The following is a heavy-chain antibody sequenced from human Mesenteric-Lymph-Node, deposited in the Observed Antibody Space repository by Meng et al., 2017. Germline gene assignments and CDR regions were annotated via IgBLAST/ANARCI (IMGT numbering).Heavy chain of an antibody. J-gene: IGHJ4*02. Sequence: GGSLRLSCAASGFTFNNYAMSWVRQAPGKGLEWVSTIRGSGETTYYADSVKGRFTISRDNSKNNLYLQMNSLRAEDTAVYYCARQSGYQYPINYWGQGTLVTVSS. CDR3: ARQSGYQYPINY. CDR1: GFTFNNYA. D-gene: IGHD3-16*02. CDR2: IRGSGETT. V-gene: IGHV3-23*01.